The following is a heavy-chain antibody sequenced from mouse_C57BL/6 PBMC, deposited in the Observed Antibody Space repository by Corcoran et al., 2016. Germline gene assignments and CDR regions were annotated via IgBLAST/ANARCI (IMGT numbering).Heavy chain of an antibody. D-gene: IGHD1-1*01. Sequence: EVQLQQSGPVLVKPGASVKMSCKASGYTFTDYYMNWVKQSHGKSLEWIGVINPYNGGTSYNQKFKGKATLTVDKSSSTAYMELNSLTSEDSAVYYCASHTTVVVGDDWGQGTTLTVSS. J-gene: IGHJ2*01. CDR2: INPYNGGT. CDR1: GYTFTDYY. CDR3: ASHTTVVVGDD. V-gene: IGHV1-19*01.